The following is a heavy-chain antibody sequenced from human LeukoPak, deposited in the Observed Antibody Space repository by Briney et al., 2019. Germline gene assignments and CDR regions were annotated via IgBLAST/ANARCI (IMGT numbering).Heavy chain of an antibody. D-gene: IGHD3-22*01. CDR1: GFTFSSYG. J-gene: IGHJ3*02. V-gene: IGHV3-30*03. CDR2: ISYDGSNK. CDR3: ARDETYLGFYAAYDAFDI. Sequence: GRSLRLSCAASGFTFSSYGMYWVRQAPGKGLEWVAVISYDGSNKYYADSVKGRFTISRDNSKNTLYLQMNSLRAEDTAVYYCARDETYLGFYAAYDAFDIWGQGTMVTVSS.